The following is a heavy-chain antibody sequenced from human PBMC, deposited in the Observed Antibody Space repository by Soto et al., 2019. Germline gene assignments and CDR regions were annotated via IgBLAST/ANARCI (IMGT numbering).Heavy chain of an antibody. CDR2: IKPDGSER. V-gene: IGHV3-7*04. D-gene: IGHD3-22*01. J-gene: IGHJ3*02. CDR1: GFSFSSYW. Sequence: GGSLRLSCAASGFSFSSYWMSWVRQAPGKGLEWVANIKPDGSERWYVDSVKGRFTISRDNAKNSLYLQMNSLRAEDTAVYYCARGDYYDSSGPFSDAFEIWGQGTLVTVSS. CDR3: ARGDYYDSSGPFSDAFEI.